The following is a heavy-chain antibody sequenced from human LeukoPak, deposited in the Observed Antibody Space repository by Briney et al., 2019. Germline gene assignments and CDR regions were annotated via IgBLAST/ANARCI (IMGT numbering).Heavy chain of an antibody. V-gene: IGHV4-39*07. J-gene: IGHJ4*02. Sequence: SETLSLTCTVSGGSISSSSYYWGWIRQPPGKGLEWIGSIYYSGSTNYNPSLKSRVTISVDTSKNQFSLKLSSVTAADTAVYYCARSAEMATIKYFDYWGQGTLVTVSS. CDR1: GGSISSSSYY. CDR2: IYYSGST. D-gene: IGHD5-12*01. CDR3: ARSAEMATIKYFDY.